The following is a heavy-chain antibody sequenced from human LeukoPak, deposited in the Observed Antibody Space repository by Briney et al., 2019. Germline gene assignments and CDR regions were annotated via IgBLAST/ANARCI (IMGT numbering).Heavy chain of an antibody. CDR3: AKDPCTDGVCYTSSYYGMDV. CDR2: ISGSSLSA. CDR1: GFTFSSYA. D-gene: IGHD2-8*01. V-gene: IGHV3-23*01. J-gene: IGHJ6*02. Sequence: GGSLRLSCAASGFTFSSYAMSWVRQAPGKGLEWVSVISGSSLSAYYADSVKGRFTIPRDNSKNTLYLQMNSLRVEDTAVYYCAKDPCTDGVCYTSSYYGMDVWGLGTTVTVSS.